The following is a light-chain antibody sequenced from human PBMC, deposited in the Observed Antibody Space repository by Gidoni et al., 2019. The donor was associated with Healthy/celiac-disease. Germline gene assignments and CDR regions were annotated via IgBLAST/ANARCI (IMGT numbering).Light chain of an antibody. CDR3: NSRDSSGNHVV. CDR2: GKN. Sequence: SSELTQDPAVSVALVQTVRITCHGNSPRSYYASWYQQKPGQAPVLVIYGKNNRPSGIPDRFSGSSSGNTASLTITGAQAEDEADYYCNSRDSSGNHVVFGGGTKLTVL. CDR1: SPRSYY. J-gene: IGLJ2*01. V-gene: IGLV3-19*01.